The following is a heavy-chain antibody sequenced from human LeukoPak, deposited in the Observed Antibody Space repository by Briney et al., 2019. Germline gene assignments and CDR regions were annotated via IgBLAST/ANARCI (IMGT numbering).Heavy chain of an antibody. J-gene: IGHJ5*02. D-gene: IGHD5-12*01. CDR2: ISTCNGNT. V-gene: IGHV1-18*01. CDR3: ATSIVATIIVAGWFDP. CDR1: GYTFSNYA. Sequence: GASVKVSCKASGYTFSNYAINWVRQAPGQGLEWMGWISTCNGNTNYAQKLQDRVTMTTDTSTSTAYMELSSLRSEDTAVYYCATSIVATIIVAGWFDPWGQGTLVTVSS.